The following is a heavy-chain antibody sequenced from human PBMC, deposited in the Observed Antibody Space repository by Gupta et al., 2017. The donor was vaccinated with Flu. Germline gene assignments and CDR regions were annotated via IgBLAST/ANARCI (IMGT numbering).Heavy chain of an antibody. CDR1: GYTFTGYY. V-gene: IGHV1-2*02. D-gene: IGHD3-16*02. CDR2: INPNSGGT. CDR3: PRDLRWGSYRHPGSY. Sequence: QVQLVQSGAEVKKPGASVKVSCKASGYTFTGYYMHWVRQAPGQGLEWMGWINPNSGGTNYAQKFQGRVTMTRDTSISTAYMELSRLRSDDTAVYYCPRDLRWGSYRHPGSYWGQGTLVTVSS. J-gene: IGHJ4*02.